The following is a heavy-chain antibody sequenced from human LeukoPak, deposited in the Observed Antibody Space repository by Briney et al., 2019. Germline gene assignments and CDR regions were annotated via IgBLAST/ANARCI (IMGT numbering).Heavy chain of an antibody. V-gene: IGHV3-48*04. J-gene: IGHJ4*02. Sequence: PGGSLRLSCAASGFTFRNYGINWVRQAPGKGLEWVSYISSTSNNITYAESVKGRFTIYRDNVKNSLYLQINSLRVEDTSVYYCARGGAARPDYWGQGTLVTVSS. CDR3: ARGGAARPDY. D-gene: IGHD6-6*01. CDR2: ISSTSNNI. CDR1: GFTFRNYG.